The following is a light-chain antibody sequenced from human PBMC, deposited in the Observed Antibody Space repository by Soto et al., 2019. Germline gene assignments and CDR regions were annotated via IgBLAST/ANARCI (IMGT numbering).Light chain of an antibody. Sequence: EIVMTQSPATLSVSPGERVTLSCRASQSLTRNLAWYQHKPGQSPRLLIYGASARATGIPDRFSGSGSGTDFTLTIGRLEPEDFAVYYCQQYGSSPMAFGQGTKVDIK. V-gene: IGKV3-20*01. J-gene: IGKJ1*01. CDR3: QQYGSSPMA. CDR2: GAS. CDR1: QSLTRN.